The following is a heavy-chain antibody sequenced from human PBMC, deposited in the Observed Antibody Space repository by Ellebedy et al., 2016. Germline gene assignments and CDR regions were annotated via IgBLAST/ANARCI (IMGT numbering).Heavy chain of an antibody. D-gene: IGHD2-2*01. CDR2: IIPILGIA. CDR3: ARDYCSSTSCYAPLY. J-gene: IGHJ4*02. Sequence: SVKVSCXASGGTFSSYAISWVRQAPGQGLEWMGRIIPILGIANYAQKFQGRVTITADKSTSTAYMELSSLRSEDTAVYYCARDYCSSTSCYAPLYWGQGTLVTVSS. CDR1: GGTFSSYA. V-gene: IGHV1-69*04.